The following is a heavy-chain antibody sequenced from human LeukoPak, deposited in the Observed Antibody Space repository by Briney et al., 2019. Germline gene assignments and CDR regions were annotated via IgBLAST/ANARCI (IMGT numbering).Heavy chain of an antibody. J-gene: IGHJ4*02. Sequence: SETLSLTCTVSGGSIGSYHWNWIRHPPGKGLEWIGIVFNNGGTKHNPSLKSRVAISVDTSKNQCALKLTSVTAADTAVYYCVASYGGYVLDYWGQGALVIVSS. CDR3: VASYGGYVLDY. D-gene: IGHD5-12*01. CDR2: VFNNGGT. CDR1: GGSIGSYH. V-gene: IGHV4-59*01.